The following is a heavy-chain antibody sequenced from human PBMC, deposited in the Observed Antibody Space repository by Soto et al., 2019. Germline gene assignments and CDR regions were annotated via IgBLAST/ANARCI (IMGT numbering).Heavy chain of an antibody. V-gene: IGHV4-34*01. Sequence: TSETLSLTCAVYGGSFSGYYWSRVRQPPGKGLEWIGEINHSGSTNYNPSPKSRVTISVDTSKNQFSLKLSSVTAADTAVYYCARKQNWFDPWGQGTLVTVSS. J-gene: IGHJ5*02. CDR2: INHSGST. CDR3: ARKQNWFDP. CDR1: GGSFSGYY.